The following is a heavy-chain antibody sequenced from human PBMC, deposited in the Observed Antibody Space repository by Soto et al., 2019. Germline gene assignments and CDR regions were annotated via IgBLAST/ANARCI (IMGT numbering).Heavy chain of an antibody. CDR3: ARGGLQHALDV. Sequence: EVQLVESGGGLVQPGGSLRLSCAASGFTFSNYWMYWVRQAPGKGLVWVSRVNNDGTDTTHADSVKGRFTISRDNAENTLYLQLNRMRAEDTAVYYCARGGLQHALDVWGQGSKVTVSS. J-gene: IGHJ6*02. CDR1: GFTFSNYW. V-gene: IGHV3-74*03. D-gene: IGHD6-13*01. CDR2: VNNDGTDT.